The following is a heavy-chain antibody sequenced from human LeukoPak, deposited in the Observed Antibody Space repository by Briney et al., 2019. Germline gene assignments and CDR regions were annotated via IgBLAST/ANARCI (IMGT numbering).Heavy chain of an antibody. CDR1: GFRFSDYS. J-gene: IGHJ4*02. V-gene: IGHV3-21*01. Sequence: PGGSLRLSCVASGFRFSDYSMNWVRQAPGKGLEWVSSIDYTSQYIYYADSVRGRFTVSRDNAKNSLYVEMNSLRAEDTAVYYCARGYYAGRGHHFEYWSQGTLVTVSS. CDR3: ARGYYAGRGHHFEY. CDR2: IDYTSQYI. D-gene: IGHD3-22*01.